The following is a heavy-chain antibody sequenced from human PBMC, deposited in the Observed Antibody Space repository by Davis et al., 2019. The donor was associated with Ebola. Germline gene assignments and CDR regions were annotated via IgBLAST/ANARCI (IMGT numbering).Heavy chain of an antibody. Sequence: AASVKVSCNASGYTFTTYGISWVRQAPGQGLEWMGWISTYNDNTNYAQKLQGRVTMTTDTSTSTAYMEPRSLRSDDTAVYYCARDRYCSGGSCYSSYYYGMDVWGQGTTVTVSS. D-gene: IGHD2-15*01. V-gene: IGHV1-18*01. CDR3: ARDRYCSGGSCYSSYYYGMDV. CDR1: GYTFTTYG. CDR2: ISTYNDNT. J-gene: IGHJ6*02.